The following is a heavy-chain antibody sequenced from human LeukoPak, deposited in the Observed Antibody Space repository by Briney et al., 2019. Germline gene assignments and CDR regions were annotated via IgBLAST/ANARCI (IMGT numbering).Heavy chain of an antibody. CDR2: INPSGGST. D-gene: IGHD6-6*01. Sequence: ASVKVSCKACGYTFTSYYMHLVRQAPGQGLEWMGIINPSGGSTSYAQKFQGRVTMTRDTSTSTVYMELSSLRSEDTAVYYCARPSSIAARHDAFDIWGQGTMVTVSS. V-gene: IGHV1-46*01. CDR1: GYTFTSYY. CDR3: ARPSSIAARHDAFDI. J-gene: IGHJ3*02.